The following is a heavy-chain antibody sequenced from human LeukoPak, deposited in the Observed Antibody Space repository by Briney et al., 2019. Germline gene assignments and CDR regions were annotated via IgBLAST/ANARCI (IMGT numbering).Heavy chain of an antibody. D-gene: IGHD3-16*01. CDR2: IRGSGDTT. CDR1: GFTFSSYA. Sequence: GGSLRLSCAASGFTFSSYAMNWVRQAPGKGLEWVSAIRGSGDTTYYADSVKGRFTISRDNSKNTLYLQMNSLRAEDTAVYYCVGRFGGAYFDYWGQGTLVTVSS. J-gene: IGHJ4*02. V-gene: IGHV3-23*01. CDR3: VGRFGGAYFDY.